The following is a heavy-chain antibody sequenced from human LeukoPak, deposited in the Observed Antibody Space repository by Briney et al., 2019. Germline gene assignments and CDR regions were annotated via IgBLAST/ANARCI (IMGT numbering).Heavy chain of an antibody. Sequence: GGSLRLSCVASGFTFGKYWMSWVRQAPGKGLEWVANIKLDGSEKNYADSVKGRFTISRDNTKNSLYLQMNSLRAEDTAVFYCARDQYDTWSRRGNFDSWGQGTLVIVSS. CDR1: GFTFGKYW. D-gene: IGHD3-3*01. CDR2: IKLDGSEK. V-gene: IGHV3-7*03. CDR3: ARDQYDTWSRRGNFDS. J-gene: IGHJ4*02.